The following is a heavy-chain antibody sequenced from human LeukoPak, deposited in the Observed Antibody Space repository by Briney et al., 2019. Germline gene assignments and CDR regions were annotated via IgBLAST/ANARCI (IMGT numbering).Heavy chain of an antibody. D-gene: IGHD6-13*01. CDR2: ISYDGSNK. Sequence: SGGSLRLSCAASGFTFSSYAMHWVRQAPGKGLEWVAVISYDGSNKYYADSVKGRFTISRDNSKNTLYLQMNSLRAEDTAVYYCAREAGYSSSWYSNAFDYWGQGTLVTVSS. CDR3: AREAGYSSSWYSNAFDY. V-gene: IGHV3-30-3*01. J-gene: IGHJ4*02. CDR1: GFTFSSYA.